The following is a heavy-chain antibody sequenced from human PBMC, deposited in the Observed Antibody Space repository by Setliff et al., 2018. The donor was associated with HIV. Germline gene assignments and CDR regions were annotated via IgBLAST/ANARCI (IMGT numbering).Heavy chain of an antibody. V-gene: IGHV1-69*13. CDR2: IIPIFGTP. Sequence: SVKVSCKASGGTFRGFGISWVVQAPGQGLEWMGQIIPIFGTPRYAQKFQGRVTIAADESTSTVYMELSSLRSEDTAVYYCATNPEMATINYYYYYMDVWGKGTTVTVSS. CDR3: ATNPEMATINYYYYYMDV. CDR1: GGTFRGFG. D-gene: IGHD5-12*01. J-gene: IGHJ6*03.